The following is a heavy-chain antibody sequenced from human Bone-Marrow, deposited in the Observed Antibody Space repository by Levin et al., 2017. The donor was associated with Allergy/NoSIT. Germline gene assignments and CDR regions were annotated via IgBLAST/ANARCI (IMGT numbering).Heavy chain of an antibody. V-gene: IGHV3-48*02. CDR3: ARHYYDSSGYSIKGY. CDR2: ISSSSSTI. D-gene: IGHD3-22*01. CDR1: GFTFSSYS. Sequence: LSLTCAASGFTFSSYSMNWVRQAPGKGLEWVSYISSSSSTIYYADSVKGRFTISRDNAKNSLYLQMNSLRDEDTAVYYCARHYYDSSGYSIKGYWGQGTLVTVSS. J-gene: IGHJ4*02.